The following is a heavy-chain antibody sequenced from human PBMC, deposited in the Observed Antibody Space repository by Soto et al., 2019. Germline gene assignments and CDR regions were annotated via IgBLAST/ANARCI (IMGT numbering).Heavy chain of an antibody. CDR1: GGSISSGDYK. J-gene: IGHJ4*02. Sequence: QVQLQESGPGLVKPSQTLSLTCTVSGGSISSGDYKWSWIRQPPGKGLEWIGYIYYSGYTYNNPSLKSRVMMSVDTSKKQFSLKLSSVTAADTAVYYCARGDNYVSFDYWGQGTLVTVSS. CDR2: IYYSGYT. CDR3: ARGDNYVSFDY. D-gene: IGHD4-4*01. V-gene: IGHV4-30-4*01.